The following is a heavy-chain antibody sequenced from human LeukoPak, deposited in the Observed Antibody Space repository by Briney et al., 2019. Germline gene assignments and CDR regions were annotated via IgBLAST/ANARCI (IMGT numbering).Heavy chain of an antibody. CDR2: INSDGSST. CDR3: TVLMYGGDVDDAFDI. CDR1: GFTFSSYW. V-gene: IGHV3-74*01. J-gene: IGHJ3*02. D-gene: IGHD2-8*01. Sequence: PGGSLRLSCAASGFTFSSYWTHWVRQAPGKGLVWVSRINSDGSSTSYADSVKGRFTISRDNAKNTLYLQMNSLRAEDTAVYYCTVLMYGGDVDDAFDIWGQGTMGTVSS.